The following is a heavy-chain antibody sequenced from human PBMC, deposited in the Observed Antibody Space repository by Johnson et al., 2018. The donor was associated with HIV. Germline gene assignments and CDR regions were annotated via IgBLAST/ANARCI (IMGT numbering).Heavy chain of an antibody. D-gene: IGHD3-3*01. Sequence: VQLVESGGGVVQPGRSLRLSCAASGFTFSNYWMSWVRQAPGKGLEWVANIKEDGSEKYYVDSVKGRFTISRDNAKNSLYLQMNSLRAEDTAVYYCARDASLRFLEWFDAFDIWGQGTMVTVSS. CDR2: IKEDGSEK. J-gene: IGHJ3*02. V-gene: IGHV3-7*01. CDR3: ARDASLRFLEWFDAFDI. CDR1: GFTFSNYW.